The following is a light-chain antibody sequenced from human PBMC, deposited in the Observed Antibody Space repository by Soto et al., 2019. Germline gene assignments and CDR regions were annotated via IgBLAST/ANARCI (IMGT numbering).Light chain of an antibody. CDR3: SSYTSSLV. J-gene: IGLJ3*02. Sequence: QSALTQPASVSGSPGQSITISCTGTSSDVGGYNYVSWYQQHPGKAPKLMIYEVSNRPSGVSNRFSGSKSGNTASLTISGLQAEDEADYYCSSYTSSLVFSGGTKLTVL. V-gene: IGLV2-14*01. CDR1: SSDVGGYNY. CDR2: EVS.